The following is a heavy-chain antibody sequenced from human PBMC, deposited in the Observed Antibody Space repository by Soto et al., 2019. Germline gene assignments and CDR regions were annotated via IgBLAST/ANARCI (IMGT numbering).Heavy chain of an antibody. CDR2: ISYDGDKE. D-gene: IGHD3-3*01. CDR3: ARDTDDFWSAYPDY. CDR1: GFTFRNYA. Sequence: GGSLRLSCAASGFTFRNYAMHWVRQAPGKGLHWVACISYDGDKEYYADSVKGRFTISRDTSKNTLYLQMNSLRPDDTAVYYCARDTDDFWSAYPDYWGQGNLVPVSS. V-gene: IGHV3-30-3*01. J-gene: IGHJ4*02.